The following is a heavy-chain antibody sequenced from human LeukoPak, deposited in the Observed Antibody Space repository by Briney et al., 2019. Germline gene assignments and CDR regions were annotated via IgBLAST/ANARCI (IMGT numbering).Heavy chain of an antibody. CDR3: AKKSGSDDYDLDY. J-gene: IGHJ4*02. CDR2: IKQDGSKK. V-gene: IGHV3-7*03. CDR1: GFPFSSYW. D-gene: IGHD4-17*01. Sequence: PGGSLRLSCVASGFPFSSYWMTWVRQAPGKGLEWVANIKQDGSKKSYVDSVKGRFTISRDNAKNSLYLQMNSLRAEDTAVYYCAKKSGSDDYDLDYWGQGTLVTVSS.